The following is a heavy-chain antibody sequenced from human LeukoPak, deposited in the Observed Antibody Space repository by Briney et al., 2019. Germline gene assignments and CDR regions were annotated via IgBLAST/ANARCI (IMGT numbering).Heavy chain of an antibody. CDR3: ARETVRGSYYYYYMDV. V-gene: IGHV4-34*01. Sequence: SETLSLTCAVYGGSFSGYYWSWIRQPPGKGLEWIGEINHSGSTNYNPSLKSRVTISVDTSKNQFSLKLSSVTAADTAVYYCARETVRGSYYYYYMDVWGKGTTVTISS. D-gene: IGHD3-10*01. CDR1: GGSFSGYY. CDR2: INHSGST. J-gene: IGHJ6*03.